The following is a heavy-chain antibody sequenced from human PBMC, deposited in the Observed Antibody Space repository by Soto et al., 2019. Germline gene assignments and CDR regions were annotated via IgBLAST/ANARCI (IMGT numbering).Heavy chain of an antibody. V-gene: IGHV4-39*01. Sequence: SETLSLTCTVSGGSISSSSYYWGWIRQPPGKGLEWIGSIYYSGSTYYNPSLKSRVTISVDTSKNQFSLKLSSVTAADTAVYYCARQLTDKDDYGDYVGLFFDYWGQGTLVTVSS. D-gene: IGHD4-17*01. CDR1: GGSISSSSYY. CDR2: IYYSGST. J-gene: IGHJ4*02. CDR3: ARQLTDKDDYGDYVGLFFDY.